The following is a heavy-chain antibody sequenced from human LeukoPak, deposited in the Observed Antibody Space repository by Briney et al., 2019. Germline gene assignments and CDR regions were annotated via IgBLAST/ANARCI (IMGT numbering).Heavy chain of an antibody. Sequence: ASVKVSCKASGYTLRNYGISWVRQPPGQRLAWMGWISAYNGDTHYAQKLQGRVTMTTDTSTSTAYMELRSLRSDDTAVYYCARDPSNTSGYQIYFDYWGQGTLVTVSS. J-gene: IGHJ4*02. CDR2: ISAYNGDT. V-gene: IGHV1-18*01. D-gene: IGHD3-3*01. CDR1: GYTLRNYG. CDR3: ARDPSNTSGYQIYFDY.